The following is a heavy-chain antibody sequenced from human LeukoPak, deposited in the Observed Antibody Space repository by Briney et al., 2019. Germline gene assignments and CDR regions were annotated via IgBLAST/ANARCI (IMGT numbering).Heavy chain of an antibody. CDR2: ISSDGSNK. D-gene: IGHD3-3*01. CDR1: GFTFSSYG. CDR3: ANDHYVFWSGYSVSHFDY. J-gene: IGHJ4*02. Sequence: PRRSLRLSCAASGFTFSSYGMHWVRQAPGKGLEWVAVISSDGSNKYYADSVKGRFSISRDNSKNTLYLQMNSLRAEDTAVYYCANDHYVFWSGYSVSHFDYWGQGTLVTVSS. V-gene: IGHV3-30*18.